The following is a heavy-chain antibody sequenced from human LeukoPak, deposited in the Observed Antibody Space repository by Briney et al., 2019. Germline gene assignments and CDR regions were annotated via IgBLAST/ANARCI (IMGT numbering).Heavy chain of an antibody. V-gene: IGHV3-30*04. D-gene: IGHD4-17*01. CDR2: ISYYGSNK. Sequence: SGGSLRLSCAASGFTFSSYAMHWVRQAPGKGLEWVAVISYYGSNKYYADSVKGRFTISRDNSKNTLYLQMNSLRAEDTAVYYCARAGGYGDYLHYFDYWGQGTLVTVSS. J-gene: IGHJ4*02. CDR1: GFTFSSYA. CDR3: ARAGGYGDYLHYFDY.